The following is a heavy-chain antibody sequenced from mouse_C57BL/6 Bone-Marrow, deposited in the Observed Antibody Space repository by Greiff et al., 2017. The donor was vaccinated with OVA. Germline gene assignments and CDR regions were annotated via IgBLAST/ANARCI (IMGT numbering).Heavy chain of an antibody. D-gene: IGHD1-1*01. Sequence: VKLQESGAELVKPGASVKISCKASGYAFSSYWMNWVKQRPGKGLEWIGQIYPGDGDTNYNGKFKGKATLTEDKSSSTAYMQLSSLTSEDSAVYVCATITYWYFDVWGTGTTVTVSS. CDR2: IYPGDGDT. CDR3: ATITYWYFDV. V-gene: IGHV1-80*01. CDR1: GYAFSSYW. J-gene: IGHJ1*03.